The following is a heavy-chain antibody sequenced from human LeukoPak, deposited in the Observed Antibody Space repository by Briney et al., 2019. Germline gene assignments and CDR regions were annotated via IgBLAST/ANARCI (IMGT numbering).Heavy chain of an antibody. J-gene: IGHJ4*02. CDR2: ISGSGGST. V-gene: IGHV3-23*01. CDR3: AKDKTRDYDSSGYYSRWYYFDY. D-gene: IGHD3-22*01. CDR1: GFTFSSYA. Sequence: PGGSLRLSCAASGFTFSSYAMSWVRQAPGKGLEWVSAISGSGGSTYYADSVKGRFTISRDNSKNTLYLQMNSLRAEDTAVYYCAKDKTRDYDSSGYYSRWYYFDYWGQGTLVTVSS.